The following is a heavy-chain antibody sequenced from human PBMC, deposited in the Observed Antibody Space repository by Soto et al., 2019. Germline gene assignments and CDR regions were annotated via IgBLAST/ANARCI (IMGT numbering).Heavy chain of an antibody. V-gene: IGHV1-69*13. J-gene: IGHJ5*02. CDR3: ARDRSHYENWFDP. CDR1: GGTFSSYA. Sequence: SVKVSCKASGGTFSSYAISWVRQAPGQGLEWMGGIIPIFGTANYAQKFQGRVTITADESTSTAYMELSSLRSEDTAVYYCARDRSHYENWFDPWGQGTLVTVSS. CDR2: IIPIFGTA. D-gene: IGHD4-17*01.